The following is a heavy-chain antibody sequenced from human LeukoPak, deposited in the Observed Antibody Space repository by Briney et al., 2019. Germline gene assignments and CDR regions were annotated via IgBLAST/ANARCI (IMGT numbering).Heavy chain of an antibody. CDR1: GYTFTSYD. J-gene: IGHJ4*02. V-gene: IGHV1-8*03. CDR3: ARGVRLGSDRDYFDS. D-gene: IGHD6-19*01. Sequence: ASVKVSCKASGYTFTSYDINWVRQATGQGLEWMGWMNPNSGNTGYAQKFQGRVTITRNTSISTAYMELSRLRSDDTAVYYCARGVRLGSDRDYFDSWGQGTLVTVSS. CDR2: MNPNSGNT.